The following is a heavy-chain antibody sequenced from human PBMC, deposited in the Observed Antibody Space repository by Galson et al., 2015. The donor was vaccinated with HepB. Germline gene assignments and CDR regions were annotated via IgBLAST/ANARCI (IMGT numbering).Heavy chain of an antibody. CDR3: TRRILGLRFLDHGEHWFDP. J-gene: IGHJ5*01. CDR2: ISGYNGNT. D-gene: IGHD3-3*01. Sequence: SVKVSCKASGFTFTNSGITWVRQAPGQGLEWMGWISGYNGNTNYAQKLQGRVTVTTDTSTNTSYMELRSLRSDDTAMYYCTRRILGLRFLDHGEHWFDPWGQGTLVTVSS. V-gene: IGHV1-18*01. CDR1: GFTFTNSG.